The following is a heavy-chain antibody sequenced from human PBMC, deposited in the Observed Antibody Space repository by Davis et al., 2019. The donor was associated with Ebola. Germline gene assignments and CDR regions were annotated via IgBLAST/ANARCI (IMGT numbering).Heavy chain of an antibody. Sequence: PSETLSLTCTVSGGSISSYYWSWIRQPPGKGLEWIGYIYYSGSTNYNPSLKSRVTISVDTSKNQFSLKLSSVTAADTAVYYCATDNDATRGFDPWGQGTLVTVSS. J-gene: IGHJ5*02. CDR3: ATDNDATRGFDP. CDR2: IYYSGST. V-gene: IGHV4-59*12. CDR1: GGSISSYY. D-gene: IGHD3-10*01.